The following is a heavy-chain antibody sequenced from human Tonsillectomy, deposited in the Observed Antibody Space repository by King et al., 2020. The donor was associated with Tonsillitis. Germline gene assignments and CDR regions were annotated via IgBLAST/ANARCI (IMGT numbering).Heavy chain of an antibody. CDR1: GFTFRKYT. Sequence: VQLVESGGGLVKPGGSLRLSCAAFGFTFRKYTMHWVRQAPGKGLEWVSSIGSGSSYINYADSVRGRFTISRDNAKNSLYLQMNSLRAEDMAVYYCARVTYDILTGYYIDYFDYWGQGTLVTVSS. CDR2: IGSGSSYI. D-gene: IGHD3-9*01. J-gene: IGHJ4*02. V-gene: IGHV3-21*01. CDR3: ARVTYDILTGYYIDYFDY.